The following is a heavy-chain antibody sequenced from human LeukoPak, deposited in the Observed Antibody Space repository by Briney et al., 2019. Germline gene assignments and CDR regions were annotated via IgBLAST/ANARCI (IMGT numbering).Heavy chain of an antibody. CDR1: GDSTSSFY. CDR2: FYNSGNI. Sequence: SETLSLTCIVSGDSTSSFYWNWIRQSAGKGLEWIGRFYNSGNIKYNPSLKSRVTMSVDTSQKQFSLKLSSVTAADTAVYYCARTSGVRGYLRWGQGTLVTVSS. J-gene: IGHJ4*02. CDR3: ARTSGVRGYLR. D-gene: IGHD3-22*01. V-gene: IGHV4-4*07.